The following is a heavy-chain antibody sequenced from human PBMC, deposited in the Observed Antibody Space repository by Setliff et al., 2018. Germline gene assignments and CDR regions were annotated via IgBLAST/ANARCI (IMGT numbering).Heavy chain of an antibody. CDR1: GGSLSGYY. D-gene: IGHD4-4*01. V-gene: IGHV4-34*01. J-gene: IGHJ6*03. CDR2: INHSGST. CDR3: ARAYSYYYYYMDV. Sequence: ETLSLTCAVYGGSLSGYYWSWIRQPPGKGLEWIGEINHSGSTNYNPSLKSRVTISVDTSRNQFSLKLSSVTAADTAVYFCARAYSYYYYYMDVWGKGTTVTVSS.